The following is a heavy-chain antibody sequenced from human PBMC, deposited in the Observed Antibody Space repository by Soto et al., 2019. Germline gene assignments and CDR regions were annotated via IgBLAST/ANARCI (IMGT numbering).Heavy chain of an antibody. CDR2: ISAYNGNT. CDR3: ARVKEEISNYSYYGMDV. V-gene: IGHV1-18*04. CDR1: GYTFTSYG. Sequence: ASVKVSCKASGYTFTSYGISWVRQAPGQGLEWMGWISAYNGNTNYAQKLQGRVTMTTDTSTSTAYMELRSLRSDDTTVYYCARVKEEISNYSYYGMDVWGQGTTVTVSS. J-gene: IGHJ6*02.